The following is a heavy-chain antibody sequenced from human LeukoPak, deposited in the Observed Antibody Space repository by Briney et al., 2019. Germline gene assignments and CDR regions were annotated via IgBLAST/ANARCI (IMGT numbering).Heavy chain of an antibody. CDR3: ARTNSGDILTGYYPVY. J-gene: IGHJ4*02. CDR2: IYHTGNT. V-gene: IGHV4-30-4*08. D-gene: IGHD3-9*01. Sequence: KSSQTLSLTCTVSGGSISSGDYYWSWIRQPPGKGLEWVGYIYHTGNTYYNPSLKSRATISLDTSKSQFSVRLSSVTAADTAVYYCARTNSGDILTGYYPVYWGQGTLVTVSS. CDR1: GGSISSGDYY.